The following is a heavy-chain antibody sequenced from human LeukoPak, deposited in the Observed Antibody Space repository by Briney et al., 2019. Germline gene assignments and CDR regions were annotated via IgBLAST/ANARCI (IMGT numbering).Heavy chain of an antibody. CDR3: ARRTWLVLYYYYYYMDV. D-gene: IGHD6-19*01. CDR1: GFTVSSNY. CDR2: INHSGST. Sequence: GSLRLSCAASGFTVSSNYMSWIRQPPGKGLEWIGEINHSGSTNYNPSLKSRVTISVDTSKNQFSLKLSSVTAADTAVYYCARRTWLVLYYYYYYMDVWGKGTTVTVSS. V-gene: IGHV4-34*01. J-gene: IGHJ6*03.